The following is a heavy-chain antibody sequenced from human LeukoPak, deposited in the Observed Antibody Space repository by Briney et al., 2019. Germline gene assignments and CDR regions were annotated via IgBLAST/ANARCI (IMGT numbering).Heavy chain of an antibody. D-gene: IGHD1-26*01. CDR3: AKGKGARYYNPMDV. J-gene: IGHJ6*03. Sequence: GGSLMLICATSGFNCSSCAMHWVRQAPGRGLQGLAVISNDGSNKSDADRVRGGFTISRHNSHNTAPLQMSCLRVDDTAIYYCAKGKGARYYNPMDVWGKGTTATVSS. V-gene: IGHV3-30*04. CDR2: ISNDGSNK. CDR1: GFNCSSCA.